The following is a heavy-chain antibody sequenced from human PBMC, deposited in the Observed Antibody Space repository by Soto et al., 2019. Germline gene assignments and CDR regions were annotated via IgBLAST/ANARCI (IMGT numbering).Heavy chain of an antibody. CDR2: ISSSGSTI. CDR3: ARRLTGTFGNKGVVDY. V-gene: IGHV3-48*03. CDR1: GFTFSSYE. D-gene: IGHD1-7*01. Sequence: RLSCAAPGFTFSSYEMNWVRQAPGKGLEWVSYISSSGSTIYYADSVKGRFTISRDNAKNSLYLQMNSLRAEDTAVYYCARRLTGTFGNKGVVDYWGQGTLVTVSS. J-gene: IGHJ4*02.